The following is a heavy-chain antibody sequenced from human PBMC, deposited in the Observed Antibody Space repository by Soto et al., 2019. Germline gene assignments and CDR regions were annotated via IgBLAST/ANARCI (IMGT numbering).Heavy chain of an antibody. CDR2: IWYDGSNK. J-gene: IGHJ4*02. V-gene: IGHV3-33*01. CDR3: ARDIGDYYGSGSYSIDY. CDR1: GFTFSSYG. Sequence: GESLKISCAASGFTFSSYGMHWVRQAPGKGLEWVAVIWYDGSNKYYADSVKGRFTISRDNSKNTLYLQMNSLRAEDTAVYYCARDIGDYYGSGSYSIDYWGQGTLVTVSS. D-gene: IGHD3-10*01.